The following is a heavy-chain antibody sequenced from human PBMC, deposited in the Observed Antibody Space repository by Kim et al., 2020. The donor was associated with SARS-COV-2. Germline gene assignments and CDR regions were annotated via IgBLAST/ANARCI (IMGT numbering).Heavy chain of an antibody. D-gene: IGHD3-3*01. Sequence: SVKVSCKASGFTFTSSAVQWVRQARGQRLEWIGWIVVGSGNTNYAQKFQERVTITRDMSTSTAYMELSSLRSEDTAVYYCAADVRDGYKVDSWVDYWGQGTLVTVSS. CDR2: IVVGSGNT. CDR3: AADVRDGYKVDSWVDY. CDR1: GFTFTSSA. V-gene: IGHV1-58*01. J-gene: IGHJ4*02.